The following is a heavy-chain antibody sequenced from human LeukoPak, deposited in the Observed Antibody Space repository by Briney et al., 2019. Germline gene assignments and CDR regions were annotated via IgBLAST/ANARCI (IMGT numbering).Heavy chain of an antibody. Sequence: ASVKVSCKASGYTFTGYYMHWVRQAPGQGLEWMGWINPNSGGTNYAQKFQGRVTMTRDKSISTAYMELSRLRSDDTAVYYCARDRGELEFDYWGQGTLVSVSS. D-gene: IGHD1-26*01. J-gene: IGHJ4*02. CDR3: ARDRGELEFDY. V-gene: IGHV1-2*02. CDR2: INPNSGGT. CDR1: GYTFTGYY.